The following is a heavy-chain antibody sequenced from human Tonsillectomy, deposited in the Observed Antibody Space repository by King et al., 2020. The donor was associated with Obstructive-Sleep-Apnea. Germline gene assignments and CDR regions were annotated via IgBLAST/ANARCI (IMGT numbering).Heavy chain of an antibody. CDR3: ARESTITDYYYGMDV. J-gene: IGHJ6*04. Sequence: VQLVESGGGVVQPGRSLRLSCAASGFTLSNNAMHWVRQAPGKGLEWVAVISYAGSNKYYADSVKGRFTISRDISKNTLNLQMHSLRAEDTAVYYFARESTITDYYYGMDVWGKGTTVTVSS. CDR1: GFTLSNNA. V-gene: IGHV3-30*04. D-gene: IGHD1-14*01. CDR2: ISYAGSNK.